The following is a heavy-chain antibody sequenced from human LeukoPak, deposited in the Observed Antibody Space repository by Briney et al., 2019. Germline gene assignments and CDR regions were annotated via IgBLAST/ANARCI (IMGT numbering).Heavy chain of an antibody. J-gene: IGHJ6*04. Sequence: SETLPLTCTVSGGSISSYYWSWIRQPPGKGLEWIGYIYYSGSTNYNPSLKSRVTISVDTSKNQFSLKLGSVTAADTAVYYCARDPGVRGVIPHYYYYGMDVWGKGTTVTVSS. CDR3: ARDPGVRGVIPHYYYYGMDV. V-gene: IGHV4-59*01. D-gene: IGHD3-10*01. CDR1: GGSISSYY. CDR2: IYYSGST.